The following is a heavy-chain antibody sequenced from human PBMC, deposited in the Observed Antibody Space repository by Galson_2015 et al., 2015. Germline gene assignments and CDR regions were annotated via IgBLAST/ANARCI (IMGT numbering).Heavy chain of an antibody. D-gene: IGHD5-12*01. CDR1: GVTFSVYL. J-gene: IGHJ3*02. Sequence: SLRLSYAASGVTFSVYLVGCVRQTPGKGLEWVANIMPDGSETFYVVSVRGRFTINRDKARNSLYLQMNNLRAEDTDFYFCVRDHEATIIKVHRCAIWGQGTMVSVSS. CDR2: IMPDGSET. CDR3: VRDHEATIIKVHRCAI. V-gene: IGHV3-7*03.